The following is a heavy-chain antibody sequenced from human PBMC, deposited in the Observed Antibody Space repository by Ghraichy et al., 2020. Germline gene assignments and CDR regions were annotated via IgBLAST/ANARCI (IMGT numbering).Heavy chain of an antibody. D-gene: IGHD4-23*01. CDR3: AGDNPPFIGYSNYWYFDL. J-gene: IGHJ2*01. CDR2: IHSTGIT. Sequence: SETLSLTCTVSGGSISSGSFSWSWIRQPPGKPLEWIGYIHSTGITDYRPSLKSRVTISKDTSRNHFSLKLTSVTAADTAVYYCAGDNPPFIGYSNYWYFDLWGRGTLVTVSS. CDR1: GGSISSGSFS. V-gene: IGHV4-61*03.